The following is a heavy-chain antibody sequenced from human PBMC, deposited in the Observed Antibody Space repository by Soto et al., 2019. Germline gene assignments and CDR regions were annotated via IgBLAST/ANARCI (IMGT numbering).Heavy chain of an antibody. CDR2: INSDGSST. D-gene: IGHD2-21*02. CDR1: GFTFSSYW. J-gene: IGHJ6*03. Sequence: GGSLRLSCAASGFTFSSYWMHWVRQAPGKGLVWVSRINSDGSSTSYADSVKGRFTISRDNAKNTLYLQMNSLRAEDTAVYYCAVTFKTEYYYYYMDVWGKGTTVTVSS. V-gene: IGHV3-74*01. CDR3: AVTFKTEYYYYYMDV.